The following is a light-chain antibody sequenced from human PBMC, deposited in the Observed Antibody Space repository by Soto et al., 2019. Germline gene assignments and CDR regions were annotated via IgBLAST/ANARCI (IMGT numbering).Light chain of an antibody. J-gene: IGKJ4*01. Sequence: EIVLTQSPGTLSLSPGERATLSCRASQRFGSSFIAWYQQKPGQAPRLLIYDASNRATGIPDRFSGSGSGTDFTLTISRLEPEDLAVYFCQHYGRSPTFGGGTKVEIK. CDR2: DAS. CDR3: QHYGRSPT. V-gene: IGKV3-20*01. CDR1: QRFGSSF.